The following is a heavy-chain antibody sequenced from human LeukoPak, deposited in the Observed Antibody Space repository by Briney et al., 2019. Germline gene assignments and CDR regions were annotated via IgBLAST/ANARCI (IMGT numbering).Heavy chain of an antibody. CDR1: GFTFSTHW. J-gene: IGHJ4*02. Sequence: PGGSLRLSCAAFGFTFSTHWMRWVRQAPGKGLECVASIKEEGSEKSHVDSVKGRFTISRDNAKNSVYLQMNSLRAEDTAVYYCARESGYSYGTGYWGQGTLVTVSS. D-gene: IGHD5-18*01. CDR3: ARESGYSYGTGY. V-gene: IGHV3-7*01. CDR2: IKEEGSEK.